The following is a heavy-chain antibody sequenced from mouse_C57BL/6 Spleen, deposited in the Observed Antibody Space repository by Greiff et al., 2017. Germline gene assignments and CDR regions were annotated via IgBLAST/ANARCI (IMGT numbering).Heavy chain of an antibody. D-gene: IGHD2-4*01. CDR1: GYTFTDYN. CDR3: AKGGVYYDYDDAMDY. J-gene: IGHJ4*01. V-gene: IGHV1-22*01. Sequence: EVQLQQSGPELVKPGASVKMSCKASGYTFTDYNMHWVKQSHGKSLEWIGYINPNNGGTSYNQKFKGKATLTVNKSSSTAYMELRSLTSEDSAVXYCAKGGVYYDYDDAMDYWGQGTSVTVSS. CDR2: INPNNGGT.